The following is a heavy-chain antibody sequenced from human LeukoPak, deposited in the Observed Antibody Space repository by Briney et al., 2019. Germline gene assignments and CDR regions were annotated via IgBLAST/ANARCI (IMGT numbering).Heavy chain of an antibody. CDR3: ARDGDYYGSGSYYTPFDY. CDR1: GGFISSYY. Sequence: SETLSLTCTVSGGFISSYYWSWIRQPPGKGLEWIGYIYYSGSTNYNPSLKSRVTISVDTSKNQFSLRLSSVTAADTAVYYCARDGDYYGSGSYYTPFDYWGQGTLVTVSS. J-gene: IGHJ4*02. V-gene: IGHV4-59*01. D-gene: IGHD3-10*01. CDR2: IYYSGST.